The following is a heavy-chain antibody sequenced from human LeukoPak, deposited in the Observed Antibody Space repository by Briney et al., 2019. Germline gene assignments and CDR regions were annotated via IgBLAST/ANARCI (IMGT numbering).Heavy chain of an antibody. CDR2: INTNTGNP. CDR1: GYTFTDNT. V-gene: IGHV7-4-1*02. Sequence: GASVKVSCKASGYTFTDNTINWVRQAPGQGLEWMGWINTNTGNPTYAQGFTGRFVFSLDTSVSTTYLQISSLKAVDTAVYYCARGGPFDCWGQGTLVTVSS. CDR3: ARGGPFDC. J-gene: IGHJ4*02.